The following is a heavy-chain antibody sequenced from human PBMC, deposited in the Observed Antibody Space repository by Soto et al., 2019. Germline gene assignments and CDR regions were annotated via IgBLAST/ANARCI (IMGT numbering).Heavy chain of an antibody. V-gene: IGHV3-15*07. J-gene: IGHJ6*02. CDR2: IKRKIDGEKT. Sequence: PGGSLRLSCAASGFSFSNAWMNWVRQAPGKGLEWVGRIKRKIDGEKTDYAAPVKGRFTISRDDSKNTLSLQMNSLKADDTAVYYCTTGSVEGVWGRGTTVTVSS. CDR3: TTGSVEGV. CDR1: GFSFSNAW.